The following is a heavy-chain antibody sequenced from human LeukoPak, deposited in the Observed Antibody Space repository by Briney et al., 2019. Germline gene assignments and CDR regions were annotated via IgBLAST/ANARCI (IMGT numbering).Heavy chain of an antibody. CDR1: GGSISSSSYY. CDR2: INHSGST. CDR3: ARGRGVRSWFDP. Sequence: SETLSLTCTVSGGSISSSSYYWSWIRQPPGKGLEWIGEINHSGSTNYNPSLKSRVTISVDTSKNQFSLKLSSVTAADTAVYYCARGRGVRSWFDPWGQGTLVTVSS. D-gene: IGHD1-1*01. J-gene: IGHJ5*02. V-gene: IGHV4-39*07.